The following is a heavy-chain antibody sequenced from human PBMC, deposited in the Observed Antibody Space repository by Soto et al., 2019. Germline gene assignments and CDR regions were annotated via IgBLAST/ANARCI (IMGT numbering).Heavy chain of an antibody. D-gene: IGHD1-26*01. CDR1: GYSFTYYW. Sequence: PGESLKISCKGSGYSFTYYWIAWVRQRPGKGLEWMGIIYPGDSDTRYSPSFQGQVTISADKSISTAYLQWSSLKASDTAMYYCARLSPLRRYRAPNWFDPWGQGTLVTVSS. CDR2: IYPGDSDT. CDR3: ARLSPLRRYRAPNWFDP. V-gene: IGHV5-51*01. J-gene: IGHJ5*02.